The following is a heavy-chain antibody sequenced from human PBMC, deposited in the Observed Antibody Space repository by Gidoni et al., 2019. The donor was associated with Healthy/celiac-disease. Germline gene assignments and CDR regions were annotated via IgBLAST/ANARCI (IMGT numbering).Heavy chain of an antibody. J-gene: IGHJ4*02. CDR3: AREYDYNYVCGSYRPAYFDY. V-gene: IGHV4-4*02. Sequence: QVQLQEAGPGLVKRTGTLSLTCAISGGSISSSNWWSWVRKPQRQGLEWIGEIYHSGSPNYNPSLKSRVTISVDKSKNHFFLKLSSVTAAVTGVYYCAREYDYNYVCGSYRPAYFDYVGQGTLFTVSS. CDR1: GGSISSSNW. D-gene: IGHD3-16*02. CDR2: IYHSGSP.